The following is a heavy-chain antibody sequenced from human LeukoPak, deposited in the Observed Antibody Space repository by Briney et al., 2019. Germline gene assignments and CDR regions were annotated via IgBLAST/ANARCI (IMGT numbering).Heavy chain of an antibody. V-gene: IGHV1-58*02. CDR3: AAPDIAAAGGSDYYYGMDV. CDR1: GFTFTSSA. CDR2: IVVGSGNT. Sequence: GASVKVSCKASGFTFTSSAMQWVQQARGQRLEWIGWIVVGSGNTNYAQKFQERVTITRDMSTSTAYMELSSLRSEDTAVYYCAAPDIAAAGGSDYYYGMDVWGQGTTVTVSS. J-gene: IGHJ6*02. D-gene: IGHD6-13*01.